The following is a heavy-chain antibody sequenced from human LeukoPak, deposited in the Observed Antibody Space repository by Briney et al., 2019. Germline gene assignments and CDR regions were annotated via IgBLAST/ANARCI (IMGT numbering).Heavy chain of an antibody. J-gene: IGHJ4*02. V-gene: IGHV3-48*01. CDR3: ARDTKYAFDN. D-gene: IGHD2-2*01. CDR2: IGISSGNT. Sequence: GGSLRLSCAASGFTFSTYAIHWVRQAPGKGLEWISYIGISSGNTKYADSVKGRFTISGDKARNSVYLQMNSLRVEDTAVYYCARDTKYAFDNWGQGTLVTVSS. CDR1: GFTFSTYA.